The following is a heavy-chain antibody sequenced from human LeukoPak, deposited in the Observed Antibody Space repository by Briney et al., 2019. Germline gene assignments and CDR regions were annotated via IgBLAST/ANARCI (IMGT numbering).Heavy chain of an antibody. CDR2: IYYSGST. CDR1: GGSISSGGYY. CDR3: ARGRVIKFDY. J-gene: IGHJ4*02. V-gene: IGHV4-31*03. D-gene: IGHD2/OR15-2a*01. Sequence: SQTLSLTCTVSGGSISSGGYYWSWIRQHPGKGLEWIGYIYYSGSTYYNPSLKSRVTISVDTSKNQYSLKLSSVTAADTAVYYCARGRVIKFDYWGQGTLVTVSS.